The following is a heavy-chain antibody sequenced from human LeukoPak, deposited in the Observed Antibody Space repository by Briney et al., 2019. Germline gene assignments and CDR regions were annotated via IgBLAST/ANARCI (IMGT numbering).Heavy chain of an antibody. J-gene: IGHJ3*02. CDR2: ISSSSSTI. CDR1: GFTFGSYS. CDR3: ARDSSIAPDAFDI. D-gene: IGHD6-13*01. Sequence: QSGGSLRLSCAASGFTFGSYSMNWVRQAPGKGLEWVSYISSSSSTIYYADSVKGRFTISRDNAKNSLYLQMNSLRAEDTAVYYCARDSSIAPDAFDIWGQGTMVTVSS. V-gene: IGHV3-48*04.